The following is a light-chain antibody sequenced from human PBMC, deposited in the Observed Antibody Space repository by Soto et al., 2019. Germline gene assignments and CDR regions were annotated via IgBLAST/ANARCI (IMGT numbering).Light chain of an antibody. J-gene: IGKJ2*01. CDR2: DAS. CDR1: QSVSSY. CDR3: QQRSNLPSGAYT. V-gene: IGKV3-11*01. Sequence: EIVLTQSPATLSLSPGERATLSCRASQSVSSYLAWYQQKPGQAPRLLIYDASNRATGIPARFSGSGSGTDFTLTISSLEPEDFAVYYCQQRSNLPSGAYTFGQGTKLEIK.